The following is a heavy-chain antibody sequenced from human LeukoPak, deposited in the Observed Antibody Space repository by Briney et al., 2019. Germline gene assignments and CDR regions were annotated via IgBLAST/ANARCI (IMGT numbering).Heavy chain of an antibody. J-gene: IGHJ4*02. CDR1: GGSFSGYY. Sequence: SETLSLTCAVYGGSFSGYYWSWIRQPPGKGLEWIGEINHSGSTNYNPSLKSRVTISVDTSKNQFSLKLSSVTDADTAVYYCASGAYGSGSYSSLLDYWGQGTLVTVSS. CDR3: ASGAYGSGSYSSLLDY. D-gene: IGHD3-10*01. V-gene: IGHV4-34*01. CDR2: INHSGST.